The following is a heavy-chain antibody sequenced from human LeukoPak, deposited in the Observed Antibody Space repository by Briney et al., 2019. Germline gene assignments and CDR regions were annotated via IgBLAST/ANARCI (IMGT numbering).Heavy chain of an antibody. CDR1: GGSFSGYY. CDR3: ARPATSSTGAFDI. J-gene: IGHJ3*02. Sequence: SETLSLTCAVYGGSFSGYYWSWIRQPPGKGLEWIGEINHSGSTYYNPSLNSRVTISVDTSKNQFSLKLSSVTAADTAVYYCARPATSSTGAFDIWGQGTMVTVSS. V-gene: IGHV4-34*01. CDR2: INHSGST. D-gene: IGHD4-11*01.